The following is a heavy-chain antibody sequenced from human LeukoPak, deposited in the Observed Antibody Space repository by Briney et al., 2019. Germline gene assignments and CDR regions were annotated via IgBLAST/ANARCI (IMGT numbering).Heavy chain of an antibody. V-gene: IGHV3-7*01. CDR1: GLTFSSYW. CDR2: IKQDGSEK. J-gene: IGHJ4*02. Sequence: GGSLRLSCAASGLTFSSYWMSWVRQAPGKGVEWVANIKQDGSEKYYVDSVKGRFTISRDNAKNSLYLQMNSLRAEDTAVYYCARIDDYGDTYYFDYWGQGTLVTVSS. D-gene: IGHD4-17*01. CDR3: ARIDDYGDTYYFDY.